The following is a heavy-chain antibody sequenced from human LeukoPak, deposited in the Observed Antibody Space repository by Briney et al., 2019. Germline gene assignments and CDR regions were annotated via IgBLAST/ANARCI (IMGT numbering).Heavy chain of an antibody. J-gene: IGHJ4*02. V-gene: IGHV3-74*01. CDR3: ARSHHYDSSGYFY. CDR1: GFTFSSYW. D-gene: IGHD3-22*01. Sequence: GGSLRLSCAASGFTFSSYWLHWVRQAPGKGLVWVSRINSDGSSTSYADSVKGRFTISRDNAKNTLYLQMNSLRAEDTAVYYCARSHHYDSSGYFYWGQGTLVTVSS. CDR2: INSDGSST.